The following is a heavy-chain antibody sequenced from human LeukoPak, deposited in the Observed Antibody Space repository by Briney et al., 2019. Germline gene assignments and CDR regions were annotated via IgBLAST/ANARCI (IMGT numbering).Heavy chain of an antibody. V-gene: IGHV4-4*07. D-gene: IGHD2-2*01. J-gene: IGHJ6*03. CDR2: IYTSGST. CDR3: AREGCSSTSCYSRYYYYMDV. Sequence: SETLSLTCTVSGGSISSYYWSWIRQPAGKGLEWIGRIYTSGSTNYNPSLKSRVTMSVDTSKNQFSLKLSSVTAADTAVYYCAREGCSSTSCYSRYYYYMDVWGKGTTVTVSS. CDR1: GGSISSYY.